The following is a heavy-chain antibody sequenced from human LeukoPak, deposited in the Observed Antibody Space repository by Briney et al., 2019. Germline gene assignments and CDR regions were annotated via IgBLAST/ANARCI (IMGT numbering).Heavy chain of an antibody. Sequence: ASVKVSCKASGYTSTGYYIHWVRQAPGQGLEWMGWINPHSGGTNYGQKFKGRVTMTRDTYISTAYMEVSRLTSDDTAVYYCARGMYSSGWYGSFDYWGQGTLVTVSS. V-gene: IGHV1-2*02. D-gene: IGHD6-19*01. CDR1: GYTSTGYY. J-gene: IGHJ4*02. CDR3: ARGMYSSGWYGSFDY. CDR2: INPHSGGT.